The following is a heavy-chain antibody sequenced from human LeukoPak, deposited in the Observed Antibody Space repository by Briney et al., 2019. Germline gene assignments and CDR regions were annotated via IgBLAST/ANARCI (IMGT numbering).Heavy chain of an antibody. D-gene: IGHD5-24*01. J-gene: IGHJ6*03. V-gene: IGHV3-74*01. Sequence: PGGSLRLSCAASGFTFSSYWMHWVRQAPGKGLVWVSRINTDGSSTSYADSVKGRFTISRDNAKNTLYLQMNSLRAEDTAVYYCARGHVEMATTDFYYYYYMDVWGKGTTVTVSS. CDR1: GFTFSSYW. CDR2: INTDGSST. CDR3: ARGHVEMATTDFYYYYYMDV.